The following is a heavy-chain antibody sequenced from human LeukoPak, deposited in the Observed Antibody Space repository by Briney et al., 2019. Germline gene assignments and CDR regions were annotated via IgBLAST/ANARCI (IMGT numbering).Heavy chain of an antibody. CDR3: ATPMANTFDAFDI. CDR1: GYIFGNYD. J-gene: IGHJ3*02. D-gene: IGHD5-24*01. V-gene: IGHV1-8*01. CDR2: MNRENGNT. Sequence: ASVKVSCKPSGYIFGNYDINWVRQAPGQGLEWMGWMNRENGNTGYAQKFHGRVTMTRHAPTNTAYMELTSLRSEDTAVYFCATPMANTFDAFDIWGQGSRVTVSS.